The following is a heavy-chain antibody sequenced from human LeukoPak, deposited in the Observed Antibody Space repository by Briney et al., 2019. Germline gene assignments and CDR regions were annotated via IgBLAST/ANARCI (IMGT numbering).Heavy chain of an antibody. CDR3: VRDGYYYDSIGYYF. D-gene: IGHD3-22*01. Sequence: SETLSHTCTVSGGSISSYYWSWIRQPAGKGLEWIGRIYTTGITNYNPSLKSRVTMSVDTSKKQFSLKLTSVTAADTALYCCVRDGYYYDSIGYYFWGQGTLVTVSS. V-gene: IGHV4-4*07. J-gene: IGHJ4*02. CDR2: IYTTGIT. CDR1: GGSISSYY.